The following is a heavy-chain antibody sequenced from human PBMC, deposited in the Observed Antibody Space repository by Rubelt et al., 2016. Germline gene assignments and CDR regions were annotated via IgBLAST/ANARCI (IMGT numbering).Heavy chain of an antibody. D-gene: IGHD5-18*01. V-gene: IGHV1-46*01. CDR3: ARDSVDTAGFFDY. J-gene: IGHJ4*02. CDR2: INPSGGST. Sequence: GLEWMGIINPSGGSTSYAQKFQGRVTMTRDTSTSTVYMELSRLRSDDTAVYYCARDSVDTAGFFDYWGQGTLVTVSS.